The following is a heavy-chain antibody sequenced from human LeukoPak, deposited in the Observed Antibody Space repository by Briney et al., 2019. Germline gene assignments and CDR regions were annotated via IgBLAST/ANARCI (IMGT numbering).Heavy chain of an antibody. CDR3: AELGITMIGGV. CDR2: ISSGSSPI. J-gene: IGHJ6*04. Sequence: PGGSLRLSCVASGFTFSTYSMNWVRQAPGKGLEWVSYISSGSSPIYYADSLRGRFTISRDNAKNSLYLQMNSLRAEDTAVYYCAELGITMIGGVWGKGTTVTISS. CDR1: GFTFSTYS. D-gene: IGHD3-10*02. V-gene: IGHV3-48*04.